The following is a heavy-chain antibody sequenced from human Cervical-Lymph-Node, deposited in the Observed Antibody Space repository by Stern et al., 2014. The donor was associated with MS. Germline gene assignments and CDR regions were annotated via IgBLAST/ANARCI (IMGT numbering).Heavy chain of an antibody. CDR1: GYTFTSYG. CDR3: ARGGRYYDSSGYWEYFDY. D-gene: IGHD3-22*01. J-gene: IGHJ4*02. V-gene: IGHV1-18*04. Sequence: QVQLVQSGAEVKKPGASVKVSCKASGYTFTSYGISWVRQAPGQGLEWMGWISAYNRNTNYAQKLQGRVTMTTDTSTSTAYMELRSLRSDDTAVYYCARGGRYYDSSGYWEYFDYWGQGTLVTVSS. CDR2: ISAYNRNT.